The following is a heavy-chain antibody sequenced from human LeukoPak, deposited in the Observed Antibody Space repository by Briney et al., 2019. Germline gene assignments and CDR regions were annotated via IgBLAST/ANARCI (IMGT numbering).Heavy chain of an antibody. Sequence: GGSLRLSCAASGFTFSDYYMSWIRQAPGKGLEWVSYISSSGSTIYYADSVKGRFTISRDNAKNSLYLQMNSLRAEDTAVYYCAREYSYYYDSSGYSPIDYWGQGTLVTVSS. CDR2: ISSSGSTI. CDR1: GFTFSDYY. J-gene: IGHJ4*02. V-gene: IGHV3-11*01. D-gene: IGHD3-22*01. CDR3: AREYSYYYDSSGYSPIDY.